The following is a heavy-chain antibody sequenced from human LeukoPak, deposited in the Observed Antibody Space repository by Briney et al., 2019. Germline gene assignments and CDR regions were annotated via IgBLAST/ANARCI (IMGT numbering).Heavy chain of an antibody. V-gene: IGHV3-7*01. CDR2: IKQDGSEK. Sequence: GGSLRLPCAASGFTFSSYWMSWVRQAPGKGLEWVANIKQDGSEKCYVDSVKGRFTISRDNAKNSLYLQMNSLRAEDTAVYYCARAKGSYYYGMDVWGQGTTVTVSS. CDR1: GFTFSSYW. J-gene: IGHJ6*02. CDR3: ARAKGSYYYGMDV.